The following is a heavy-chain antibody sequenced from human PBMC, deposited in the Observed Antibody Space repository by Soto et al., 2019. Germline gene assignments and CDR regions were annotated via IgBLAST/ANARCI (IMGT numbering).Heavy chain of an antibody. CDR3: RSSSRYSTDV. J-gene: IGHJ6*02. CDR1: GGSITSSFY. Sequence: QLPLQESGPGLVKPSETLSLSCTVSGGSITSSFYWGWIRQPPGKGLEWIGSIYGTGNTYYNPSLKGRVTISADTSKNQFSLTLISVTAADTAVYYCRSSSRYSTDVWGQGATVTVSS. D-gene: IGHD6-13*01. CDR2: IYGTGNT. V-gene: IGHV4-39*01.